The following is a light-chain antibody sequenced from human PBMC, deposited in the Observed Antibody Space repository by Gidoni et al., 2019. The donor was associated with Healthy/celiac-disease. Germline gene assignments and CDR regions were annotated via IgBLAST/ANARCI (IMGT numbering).Light chain of an antibody. CDR1: QSVSSN. J-gene: IGKJ2*01. CDR2: GAS. Sequence: EIVMTQSPATLSVSPGERATLSCRASQSVSSNVAWYQQKPGQAPRLLIYGASTRATGIPARFSGSGSGPEFTLTISSLQSADFAVYYCQQYNNWPLYTFGQGTKLEIK. V-gene: IGKV3-15*01. CDR3: QQYNNWPLYT.